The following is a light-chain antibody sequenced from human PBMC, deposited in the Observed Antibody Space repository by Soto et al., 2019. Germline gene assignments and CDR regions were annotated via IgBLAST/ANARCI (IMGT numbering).Light chain of an antibody. J-gene: IGKJ1*01. CDR1: QSISSY. CDR3: QQSYSTPPA. V-gene: IGKV1-39*01. Sequence: DIQMTQSPSSLSASVGDRVTITCRASQSISSYLNWYQQKPGKAPKLLIYAASSLQSGVPSRVSGSGSGTDFTLTISCLQPEDVATYYWQQSYSTPPAFGQGTKVEIK. CDR2: AAS.